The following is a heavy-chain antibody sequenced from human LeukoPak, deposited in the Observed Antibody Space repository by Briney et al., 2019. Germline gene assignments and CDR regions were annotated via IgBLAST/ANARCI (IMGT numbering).Heavy chain of an antibody. CDR3: ARDSGNYLDAFDI. J-gene: IGHJ3*02. D-gene: IGHD1-7*01. V-gene: IGHV3-48*04. CDR2: ISSSSSTI. Sequence: PGGSLRLSCAASGFTFSSYSMNWVRQAPGKGLEWVSYISSSSSTIYYADSVKGRFTISRDNAKNSLYLQMNSLRAEDTAVYYCARDSGNYLDAFDIWGQGTMVTVSS. CDR1: GFTFSSYS.